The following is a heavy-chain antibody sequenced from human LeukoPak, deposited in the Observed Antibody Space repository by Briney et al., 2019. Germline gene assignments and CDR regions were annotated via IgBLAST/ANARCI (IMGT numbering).Heavy chain of an antibody. J-gene: IGHJ6*03. Sequence: GGSLRLSCAASGFTFSTYAMSWVRQAPGEGLEWVSLIGGSDGRTRYAASVKGRFTISRDNSKNTLYLEMNSLRAEDTAVYYCAKDSSSYDWGYMDVWGKGTTVTISS. D-gene: IGHD3-22*01. V-gene: IGHV3-23*01. CDR3: AKDSSSYDWGYMDV. CDR1: GFTFSTYA. CDR2: IGGSDGRT.